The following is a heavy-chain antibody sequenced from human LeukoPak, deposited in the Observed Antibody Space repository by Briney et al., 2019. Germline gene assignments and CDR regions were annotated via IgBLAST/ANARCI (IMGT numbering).Heavy chain of an antibody. CDR1: GGSISSYY. J-gene: IGHJ3*02. CDR3: ARETYSSTWYHDAFDI. V-gene: IGHV4-59*01. Sequence: SETLSLTCTVSGGSISSYYWSWIRQPPGKGLEWIGYIYYSGSTNYNPSLKSRVTISVDTSKNQFSLKLSSVTAADTAFYYCARETYSSTWYHDAFDIWGQGTMVTVSS. D-gene: IGHD6-13*01. CDR2: IYYSGST.